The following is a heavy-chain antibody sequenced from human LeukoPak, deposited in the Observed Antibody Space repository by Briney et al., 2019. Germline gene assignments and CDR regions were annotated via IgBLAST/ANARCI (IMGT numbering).Heavy chain of an antibody. Sequence: PSETLSLTCTVSGGSISSSSYYWGWIRQPPGKGLAWIGSIYYSGSTDYNPSLKSRVTISVDTSKNQFSLKLSSVTAADTAVYFCARHPSAVAGKTFDCWGQGTLVTVSS. CDR1: GGSISSSSYY. D-gene: IGHD6-19*01. V-gene: IGHV4-39*01. CDR3: ARHPSAVAGKTFDC. J-gene: IGHJ4*02. CDR2: IYYSGST.